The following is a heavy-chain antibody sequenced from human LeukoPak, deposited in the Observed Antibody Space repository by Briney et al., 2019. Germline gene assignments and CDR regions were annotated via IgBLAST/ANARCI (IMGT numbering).Heavy chain of an antibody. D-gene: IGHD2-2*01. CDR1: GFTFSSHA. CDR2: LSGSGYNT. V-gene: IGHV3-23*01. Sequence: GGSLRLSCAASGFTFSSHALSWVRQAPGKGLEWVSSLSGSGYNTYYADSVKGRFTISRDNSKNTVYLQMNSLRAEDTAVYYCAKDPYGTRYFDYWGQGTLVTASS. J-gene: IGHJ4*02. CDR3: AKDPYGTRYFDY.